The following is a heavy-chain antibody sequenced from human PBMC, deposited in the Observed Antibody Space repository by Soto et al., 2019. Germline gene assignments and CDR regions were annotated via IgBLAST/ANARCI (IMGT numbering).Heavy chain of an antibody. CDR2: ISAYNGNT. CDR3: ARDLISTYMVRGVKIDY. D-gene: IGHD3-10*01. Sequence: QVQLVQSGAEVKKPGASVKVSCKASGYTFTSYGFSWVRQAPGQGLEWMGWISAYNGNTNYAQKLQGRVTMTTDTSTSTVYMELRSLRSDDTAVYYCARDLISTYMVRGVKIDYWGQGTLVTVSS. CDR1: GYTFTSYG. V-gene: IGHV1-18*01. J-gene: IGHJ4*02.